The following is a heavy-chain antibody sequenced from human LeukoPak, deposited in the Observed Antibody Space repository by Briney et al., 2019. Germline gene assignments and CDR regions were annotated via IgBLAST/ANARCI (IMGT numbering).Heavy chain of an antibody. CDR2: IYHSGST. CDR1: GYSISSGYH. Sequence: SETLSLTCTVSGYSISSGYHWGWIRQPPGKGLEWIGTIYHSGSTYYNPSLKSRVTISVDTSKNQFSLKLSSVTAADTAVYYCARDRGGSSGFYYFDYWGQGTLVTVSS. V-gene: IGHV4-38-2*02. CDR3: ARDRGGSSGFYYFDY. D-gene: IGHD6-19*01. J-gene: IGHJ4*02.